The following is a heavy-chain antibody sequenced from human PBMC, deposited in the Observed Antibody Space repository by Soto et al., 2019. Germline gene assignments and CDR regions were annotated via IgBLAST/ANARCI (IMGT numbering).Heavy chain of an antibody. CDR1: SGSISSSNW. J-gene: IGHJ4*02. V-gene: IGHV4-4*02. Sequence: SETLSLTCAVSSGSISSSNWWSWVRQPPGKGLEWIGEIYHSGSTNYNPSLKSRVTISVDKSKNQFSLKLSSVTAADTAVYYCARVHRVLYDYYFDYWGQGTLVTVS. CDR3: ARVHRVLYDYYFDY. CDR2: IYHSGST. D-gene: IGHD2-8*01.